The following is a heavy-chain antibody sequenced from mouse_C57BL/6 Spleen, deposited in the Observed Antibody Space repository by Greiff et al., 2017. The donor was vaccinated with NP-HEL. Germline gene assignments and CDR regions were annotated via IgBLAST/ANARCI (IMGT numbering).Heavy chain of an antibody. D-gene: IGHD2-3*01. Sequence: EVKVVESGGGLVKPGGSLKLSCAASGFTFSSYAMSWVRQTPEKRLEWVATISDGGSYTYYPDNVKGRFTISRDNAKNNLYLQMSHLKSEDTAMYYCARENDGYYEWYFDVWGTGTTVTVSS. J-gene: IGHJ1*03. CDR2: ISDGGSYT. CDR1: GFTFSSYA. V-gene: IGHV5-4*01. CDR3: ARENDGYYEWYFDV.